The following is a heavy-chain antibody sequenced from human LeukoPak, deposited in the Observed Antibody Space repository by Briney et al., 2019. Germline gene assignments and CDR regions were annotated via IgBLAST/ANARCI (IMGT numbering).Heavy chain of an antibody. CDR3: YFGRAMVGGVINDFYY. Sequence: GGSLRLSCAASGFTFSSYAMSWVRQAPGKGLEWVSAISGSGGSTYYADSVKGRFTISSDNSKNTLYLQMKSLRAEDTAVYHCYFGRAMVGGVINDFYYWGQGTLVTVSS. J-gene: IGHJ4*02. CDR1: GFTFSSYA. V-gene: IGHV3-23*01. CDR2: ISGSGGST. D-gene: IGHD3-10*01.